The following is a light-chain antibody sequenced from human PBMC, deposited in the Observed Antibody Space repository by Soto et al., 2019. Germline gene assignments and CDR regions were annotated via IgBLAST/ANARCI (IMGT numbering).Light chain of an antibody. J-gene: IGKJ5*01. Sequence: IQMTQSPSSLCAFVGDRVTMLFRASQNIRTYLNWYQQKPGSAPKLLISSTSSLQSGVPSRFSGFGSGTEFTLTITSLQPEDFAVYYCQQGYSTLSFGQGTRLEIK. CDR2: STS. CDR1: QNIRTY. V-gene: IGKV1-39*01. CDR3: QQGYSTLS.